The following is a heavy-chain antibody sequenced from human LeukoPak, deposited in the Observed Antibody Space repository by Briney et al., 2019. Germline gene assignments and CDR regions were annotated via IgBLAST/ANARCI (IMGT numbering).Heavy chain of an antibody. CDR3: ARGTMTTVTYYFDY. D-gene: IGHD4-17*01. J-gene: IGHJ4*02. CDR1: GGSFSGYY. Sequence: PSETLSLTCTVYGGSFSGYYWSWIRQPPGKGLEWIGEINHSGSTNYNPSLKSRVTISVDTSKNQFSLKLSSVTAADTAVYYCARGTMTTVTYYFDYWGQGTLVTVSS. V-gene: IGHV4-34*01. CDR2: INHSGST.